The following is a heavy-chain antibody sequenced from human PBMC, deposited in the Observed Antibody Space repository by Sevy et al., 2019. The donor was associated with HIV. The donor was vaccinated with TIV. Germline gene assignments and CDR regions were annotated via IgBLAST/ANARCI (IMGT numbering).Heavy chain of an antibody. J-gene: IGHJ4*02. V-gene: IGHV1-24*01. CDR2: FDPEDGET. CDR1: GSTLTQLS. D-gene: IGHD3-22*01. Sequence: ASVKVSCKVSGSTLTQLSMNWVRQAPGKGLEWMGSFDPEDGETIYAQKFQGRVTMTEDRSTDTAYMDLSSLRSEDTAVYYCATTKDYYESSGYPFDYWGQGTLVTVSS. CDR3: ATTKDYYESSGYPFDY.